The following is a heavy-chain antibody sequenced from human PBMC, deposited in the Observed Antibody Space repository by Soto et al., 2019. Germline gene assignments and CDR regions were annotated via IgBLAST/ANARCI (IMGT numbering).Heavy chain of an antibody. CDR1: GFTFDDYA. CDR2: ISWNSGSI. Sequence: PGGSLRLSCAASGFTFDDYAMHWVRQAPGKGLEWVSGISWNSGSIGYADSVKGRFTISRDNAKNSLYLQMNSLRAEDTALYYCAKVGVVIIDRAGTTSTDYWGQGTLVTVSS. D-gene: IGHD1-1*01. J-gene: IGHJ4*02. CDR3: AKVGVVIIDRAGTTSTDY. V-gene: IGHV3-9*01.